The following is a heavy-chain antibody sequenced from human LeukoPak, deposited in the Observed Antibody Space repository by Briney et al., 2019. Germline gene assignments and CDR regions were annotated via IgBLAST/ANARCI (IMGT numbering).Heavy chain of an antibody. CDR2: INPNIGST. J-gene: IGHJ6*03. CDR1: GYTFTDYY. CDR3: ARDRYYYDSSGYKYMDV. D-gene: IGHD3-22*01. V-gene: IGHV1-2*02. Sequence: ASVKVSCKASGYTFTDYYMHWVRQAPGQGLEWMGWINPNIGSTNYAQKFQGRVTMTRDTSSSTAYMELSRLRSDDTAVYYCARDRYYYDSSGYKYMDVWGKGTTVTVSS.